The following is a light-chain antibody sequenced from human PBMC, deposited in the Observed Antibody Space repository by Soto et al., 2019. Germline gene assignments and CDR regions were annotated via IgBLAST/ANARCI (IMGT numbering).Light chain of an antibody. CDR3: QQRSNWFT. V-gene: IGKV3-11*01. Sequence: EIVLTQSPATLSLSPGERATLSCRASQSVSSYLAWYQQKPGQAPRLLIYDASNRAAGIPARFSGSGSGTDFTLTISSLETEDFAVYYSQQRSNWFTFGPGTKVDIK. CDR2: DAS. J-gene: IGKJ3*01. CDR1: QSVSSY.